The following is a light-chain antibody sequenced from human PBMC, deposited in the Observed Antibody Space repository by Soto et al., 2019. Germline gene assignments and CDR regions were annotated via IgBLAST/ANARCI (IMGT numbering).Light chain of an antibody. CDR1: SSNDGHNS. CDR3: GAWDDRLTVYV. Sequence: SVLRQPRSVSADPGEAVIISCSGSSSNDGHNSVSWYQHLPGTAPKLLIYDNNKRPSGIPARFSGSKSGTSATLGITGLQTGDEADYYCGAWDDRLTVYVFGSGTRSPS. J-gene: IGLJ1*01. V-gene: IGLV1-51*01. CDR2: DNN.